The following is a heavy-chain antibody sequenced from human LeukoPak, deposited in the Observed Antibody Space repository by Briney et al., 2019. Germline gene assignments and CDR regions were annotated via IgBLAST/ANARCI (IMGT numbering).Heavy chain of an antibody. Sequence: GESLKISCKGSGYSFTSYCIGWVRQMPGKGLEWMGIIYPGDSDTRYSPSFQGQVTISVDKSISTAYLQWSSLKASDTAMYYCARQGRIVVVTTTHDAFDIWGQGTMVTVSS. CDR3: ARQGRIVVVTTTHDAFDI. D-gene: IGHD2-21*02. J-gene: IGHJ3*02. V-gene: IGHV5-51*01. CDR2: IYPGDSDT. CDR1: GYSFTSYC.